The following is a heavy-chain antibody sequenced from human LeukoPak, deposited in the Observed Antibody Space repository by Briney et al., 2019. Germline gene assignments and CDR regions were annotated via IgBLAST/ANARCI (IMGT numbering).Heavy chain of an antibody. V-gene: IGHV1-69*13. D-gene: IGHD2-2*01. CDR1: GGTFSSYA. Sequence: SVKVSCKASGGTFSSYAISWVRQAPGQGLEWMGGIIPIFGTANYAQKFQGRVTITADESTSTAYMELSSLRSEDTAVYYCNALPYCSSTSCYGYYYYMVVWRKGTTLTVSS. CDR2: IIPIFGTA. J-gene: IGHJ6*03. CDR3: NALPYCSSTSCYGYYYYMVV.